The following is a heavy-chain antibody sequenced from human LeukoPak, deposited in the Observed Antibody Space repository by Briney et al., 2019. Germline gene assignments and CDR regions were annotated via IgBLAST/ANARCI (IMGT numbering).Heavy chain of an antibody. CDR1: GFTFNSYA. CDR2: IGAGGTFT. CDR3: AKDVRVGGGGMDV. J-gene: IGHJ6*02. V-gene: IGHV3-23*01. Sequence: GGSLRLSCAASGFTFNSYAMNWVRQAPGKGLEWVSGIGAGGTFTYYADSVKGRFTISRDNSRNTLYVQMNSLRADDTAVYYCAKDVRVGGGGMDVWGQGTPVTVSS. D-gene: IGHD1-26*01.